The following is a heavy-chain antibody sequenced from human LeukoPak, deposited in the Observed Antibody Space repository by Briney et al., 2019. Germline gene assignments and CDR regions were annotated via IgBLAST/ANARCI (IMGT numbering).Heavy chain of an antibody. Sequence: SVKVCCKASGFTFSSSAVQWVRQARGQRLEWIGWIVVGSGNTNYAQKFQERVTITRDMSTSTAYMELSSLRSEDTAVYYCAAGSGYSLLSAFDIWGQGTMVTVSS. CDR2: IVVGSGNT. V-gene: IGHV1-58*01. CDR1: GFTFSSSA. D-gene: IGHD3-22*01. J-gene: IGHJ3*02. CDR3: AAGSGYSLLSAFDI.